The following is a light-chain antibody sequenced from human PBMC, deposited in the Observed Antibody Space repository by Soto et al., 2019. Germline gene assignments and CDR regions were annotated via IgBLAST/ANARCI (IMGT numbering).Light chain of an antibody. Sequence: DIQMTQSPSSLSASVGDRVTITCRTSQPISDYLNWYQQKPGKAPSLLIYTASNLQTGVPSRFSGSGSGTHFTLTISSLQPEDFATYYCQQSYSTPSITFGQGTRLEIK. CDR1: QPISDY. J-gene: IGKJ5*01. CDR2: TAS. V-gene: IGKV1-39*01. CDR3: QQSYSTPSIT.